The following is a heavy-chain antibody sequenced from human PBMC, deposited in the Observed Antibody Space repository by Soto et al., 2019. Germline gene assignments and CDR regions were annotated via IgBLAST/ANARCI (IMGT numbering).Heavy chain of an antibody. CDR2: IYHSGST. J-gene: IGHJ4*02. Sequence: QVQLQESGPGLVKPSQTLSLTCTVSGGSISSGNYYWNWIRQHPGKGLEWLGYIYHSGSTYYNPSLKSRVTISVETSKNQFSLKLSSVTAADTAVYYCARDPSGGSGPGYWGQGTLVTVSS. CDR1: GGSISSGNYY. V-gene: IGHV4-31*03. CDR3: ARDPSGGSGPGY. D-gene: IGHD2-15*01.